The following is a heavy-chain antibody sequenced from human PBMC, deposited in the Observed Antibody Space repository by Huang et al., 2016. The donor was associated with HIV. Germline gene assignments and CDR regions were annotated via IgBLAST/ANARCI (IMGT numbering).Heavy chain of an antibody. Sequence: QVQLVESGGGVVQPGRSLRLSCAASGFPFNNHAMPWVRQAPGKGGDCVAVISNYGSKNDYADIVKGRFTISRDSSKSTLFLHMTSLRTEDTAVYYCARAKDTWDAYDIWGQGTMVIVSS. J-gene: IGHJ3*02. CDR3: ARAKDTWDAYDI. CDR2: ISNYGSKN. D-gene: IGHD5-18*01. V-gene: IGHV3-30-3*01. CDR1: GFPFNNHA.